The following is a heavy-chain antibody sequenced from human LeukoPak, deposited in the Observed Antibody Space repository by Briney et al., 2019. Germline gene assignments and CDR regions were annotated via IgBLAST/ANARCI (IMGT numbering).Heavy chain of an antibody. Sequence: GGSLRLSCAASGFTVSNNYMSWVRQAPGKGLEWVSVIYSGDNTYYVESVKGRFTISRDNSKYTLFLQMNRLRAEDTAVYYCAGRRVLDASFDYWGQGTLVTVSS. CDR1: GFTVSNNY. J-gene: IGHJ4*02. CDR3: AGRRVLDASFDY. V-gene: IGHV3-66*02. CDR2: IYSGDNT. D-gene: IGHD3-16*01.